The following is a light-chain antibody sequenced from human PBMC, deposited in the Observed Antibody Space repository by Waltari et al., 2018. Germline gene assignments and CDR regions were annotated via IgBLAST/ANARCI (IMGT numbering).Light chain of an antibody. CDR2: WAS. J-gene: IGKJ4*01. CDR3: QQYYSTPLT. CDR1: QSVLYSSNNNKNY. Sequence: DIVMTQSPSSLSVSLGERATINCKSSQSVLYSSNNNKNYFACYQQKSGQPPKLLIYWASTRESGVPDRFSGSGSGTDFNLTISSLQAEDMAVYYCQQYYSTPLTFGGGTKVESK. V-gene: IGKV4-1*01.